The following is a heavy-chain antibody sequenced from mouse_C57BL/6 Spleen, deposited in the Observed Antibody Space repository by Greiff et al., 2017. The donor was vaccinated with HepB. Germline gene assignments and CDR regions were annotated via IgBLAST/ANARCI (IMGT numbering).Heavy chain of an antibody. CDR1: GYTFTSYW. V-gene: IGHV1-52*01. D-gene: IGHD1-1*01. CDR3: ARTPHYYGSSDWYFDV. J-gene: IGHJ1*03. CDR2: IDPSDSET. Sequence: VQLQQPGAELVRPGSSVKLSCKASGYTFTSYWMHWVKQRPIQGLEWIGNIDPSDSETHYNQKFKDKATLTVDKSSSTAYMQLSSLTSEDSAVYYCARTPHYYGSSDWYFDVWGTGTTVTVSS.